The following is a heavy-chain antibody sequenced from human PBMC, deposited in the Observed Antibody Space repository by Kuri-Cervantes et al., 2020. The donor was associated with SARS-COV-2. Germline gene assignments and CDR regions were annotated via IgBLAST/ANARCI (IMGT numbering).Heavy chain of an antibody. D-gene: IGHD3-16*01. CDR2: IWYDGKNE. J-gene: IGHJ6*03. V-gene: IGHV3-33*08. CDR3: ARGDANYYMDV. CDR1: GFTFSNYA. Sequence: GESLKISCVASGFTFSNYAIHWVRQAPGKGLEWVAVIWYDGKNEYYAGSVKGRFTISRDNSRNTVLLQMNILRAEDTAIYYCARGDANYYMDVWGTGTTVTVSS.